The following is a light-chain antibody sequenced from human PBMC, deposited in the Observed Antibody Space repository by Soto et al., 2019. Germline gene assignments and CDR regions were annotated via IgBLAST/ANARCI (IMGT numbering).Light chain of an antibody. Sequence: QSVLTQPASVSGSPGPSITISCTGTSSDVGGYNYVSWYQQHPGKAPKLMLYDVGSRPSGVSNRFSGSKSGNTASLTISGLQAEDEADYYCCSYTSSTTWVFGGGTKLTVL. CDR1: SSDVGGYNY. J-gene: IGLJ3*02. V-gene: IGLV2-14*03. CDR2: DVG. CDR3: CSYTSSTTWV.